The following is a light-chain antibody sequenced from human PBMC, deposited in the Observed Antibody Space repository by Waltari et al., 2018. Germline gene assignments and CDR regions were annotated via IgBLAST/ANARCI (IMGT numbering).Light chain of an antibody. V-gene: IGLV2-11*01. J-gene: IGLJ2*01. CDR2: DVS. CDR1: SSDVGGYTY. Sequence: QSALTQPRSVSGSPGQSVTIPCTGTSSDVGGYTYVSLYQQHPGKAPKLMIYDVSKRPSGVPDRFSGSKSGNTASLTISGLQAEDEAHYYCCSYAGSYTFVVFGGGTKLTVL. CDR3: CSYAGSYTFVV.